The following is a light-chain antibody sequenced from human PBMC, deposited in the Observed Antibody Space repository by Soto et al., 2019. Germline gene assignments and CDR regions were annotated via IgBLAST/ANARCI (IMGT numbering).Light chain of an antibody. CDR2: WAS. J-gene: IGKJ1*01. CDR1: QSVLYSSNNKNY. Sequence: DIVMTQSPDSLAVSLGERATINCKSSQSVLYSSNNKNYLTWYQQKPGQPPKLLIYWASTRESGVPDRFSGSGYWTDITLTISSLQAEDVAVYYCQQYYSTPWTFGQGTKVEIK. V-gene: IGKV4-1*01. CDR3: QQYYSTPWT.